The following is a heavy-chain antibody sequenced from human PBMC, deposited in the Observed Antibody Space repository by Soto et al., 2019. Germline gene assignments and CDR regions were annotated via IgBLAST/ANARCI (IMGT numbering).Heavy chain of an antibody. V-gene: IGHV4-61*01. J-gene: IGHJ4*02. CDR2: IYYSGST. CDR3: ANYPTTVTSDY. D-gene: IGHD4-17*01. CDR1: GGSVTTGSYY. Sequence: PSETLPLTCTVSGGSVTTGSYYWSWIRQPPGKGLEWIGYIYYSGSTNYNPSLKSRVTISVDTSKNQFSLKLRSVTAADTAVYYCANYPTTVTSDYWGQGTLVTVSS.